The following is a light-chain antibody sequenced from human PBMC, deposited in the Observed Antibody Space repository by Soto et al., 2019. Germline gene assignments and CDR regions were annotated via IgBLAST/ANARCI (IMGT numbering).Light chain of an antibody. CDR1: QSISDS. Sequence: DIQMTQSPSTLSASVGDRVTITCRASQSISDSLAWYQQKPGKAPKLLIQKASSLESGVPSRFSGSGSGTEFTLTITSLQPDDFATYYCQQYHNFFPTFGQGTKVDIK. V-gene: IGKV1-5*03. CDR3: QQYHNFFPT. CDR2: KAS. J-gene: IGKJ2*01.